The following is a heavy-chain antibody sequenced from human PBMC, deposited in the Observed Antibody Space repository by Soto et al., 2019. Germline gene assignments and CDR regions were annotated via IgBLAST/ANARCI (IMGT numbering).Heavy chain of an antibody. CDR1: GFNVSAYT. CDR2: ISSDGNHK. D-gene: IGHD1-26*01. V-gene: IGHV3-30-3*01. CDR3: ARWEQPLFDY. J-gene: IGHJ4*02. Sequence: QVKLVESGGGVVQPGRSLRLSCAASGFNVSAYTMHWVRQAPGKGLEWVAVISSDGNHKYYTDSVKGRFTISRDTSTNTLHLQMNRLRAEDTAVYYCARWEQPLFDYWGQGTLVTVSS.